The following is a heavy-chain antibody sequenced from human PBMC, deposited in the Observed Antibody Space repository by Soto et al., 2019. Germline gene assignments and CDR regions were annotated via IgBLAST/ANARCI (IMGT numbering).Heavy chain of an antibody. CDR3: SREVVRATRYYGMGV. D-gene: IGHD1-26*01. J-gene: IGHJ6*02. CDR1: GFTFSSYS. V-gene: IGHV3-48*02. Sequence: WGSLRLSCAASGFTFSSYSMNWVRKDPGKGLEWVSYISSSSSTIYYADSVKGRFTISRDNAKNSLYLQMNSRRDEDTAVYCCSREVVRATRYYGMGVCGQGTTVAVSS. CDR2: ISSSSSTI.